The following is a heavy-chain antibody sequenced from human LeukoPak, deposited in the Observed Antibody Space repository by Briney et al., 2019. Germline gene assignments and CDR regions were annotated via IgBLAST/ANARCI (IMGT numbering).Heavy chain of an antibody. V-gene: IGHV1-69*01. Sequence: SVKVSCKASGGTFSSYAISWVRQAPGQGLEWMGGIIPILGTANYAQKFQGRVTITADESTSTAYMELSSLRSEDTAVYYCARVPSSGSWFDPWGQGTLVTVSS. CDR3: ARVPSSGSWFDP. J-gene: IGHJ5*02. CDR2: IIPILGTA. D-gene: IGHD6-19*01. CDR1: GGTFSSYA.